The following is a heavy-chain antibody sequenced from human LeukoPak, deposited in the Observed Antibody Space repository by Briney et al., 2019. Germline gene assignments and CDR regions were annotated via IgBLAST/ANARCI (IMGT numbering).Heavy chain of an antibody. J-gene: IGHJ4*02. D-gene: IGHD5-12*01. CDR1: GGTFSSYA. Sequence: SVKVSCKASGGTFSSYAISWVRQPPGQGLEWMGGIIPIFGTANYAQKFQGRVTITTDESTSTAYMELSSLRSKDTAVYYCAASGGYSGYDDYWGQGTLVTVSS. CDR3: AASGGYSGYDDY. CDR2: IIPIFGTA. V-gene: IGHV1-69*05.